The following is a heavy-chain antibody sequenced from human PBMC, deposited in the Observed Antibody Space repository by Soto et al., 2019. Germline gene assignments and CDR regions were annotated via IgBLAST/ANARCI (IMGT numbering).Heavy chain of an antibody. V-gene: IGHV1-69*06. CDR1: GGTFSSYA. CDR2: IIPIFGTA. Sequence: SVKVSCKASGGTFSSYAISWVRQAPGQWLEWMGGIIPIFGTANYAQKFQGRVTITADKSTSTAYMELSSLRSEGTAVYYCLCYYYYGMDVWGQGTTVTVSS. CDR3: LCYYYYGMDV. J-gene: IGHJ6*02.